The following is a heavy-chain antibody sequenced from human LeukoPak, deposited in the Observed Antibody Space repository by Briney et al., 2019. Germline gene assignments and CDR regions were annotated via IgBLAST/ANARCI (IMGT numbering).Heavy chain of an antibody. V-gene: IGHV4-39*07. J-gene: IGHJ3*02. D-gene: IGHD6-19*01. CDR3: ARPYTSGYRGAFDI. Sequence: NPSETLSLTCTVSGGSISSSSYYWGWIRQPPGKGLEWIGSIYYSGSTYYNPSLKSRVTISVDTSKNQFSLRLSSVTAADTAVYYCARPYTSGYRGAFDIWGQGTMVTVSS. CDR1: GGSISSSSYY. CDR2: IYYSGST.